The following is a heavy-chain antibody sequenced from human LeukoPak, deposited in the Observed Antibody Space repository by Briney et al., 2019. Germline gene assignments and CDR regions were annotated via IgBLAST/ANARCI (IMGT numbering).Heavy chain of an antibody. CDR3: ARGGYILTGIDY. D-gene: IGHD3-9*01. V-gene: IGHV3-33*01. Sequence: PGRSLRLSCAASGFTFSSYGMHWVRQAPGKGLEWVAVIWYDGSNKYYADSVKGRFTISRDNSKNTLYLQMNSLRAEDTAVYYCARGGYILTGIDYWGQGTLVTVSS. CDR1: GFTFSSYG. CDR2: IWYDGSNK. J-gene: IGHJ4*02.